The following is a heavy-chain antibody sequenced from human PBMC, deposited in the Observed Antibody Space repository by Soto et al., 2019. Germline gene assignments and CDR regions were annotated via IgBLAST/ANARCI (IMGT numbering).Heavy chain of an antibody. D-gene: IGHD5-12*01. CDR2: IYPGDSDT. V-gene: IGHV5-51*01. J-gene: IGHJ6*02. Sequence: GESLKISCKGSGYSFTSYWIGWVRQMPGKSLEWMGIIYPGDSDTRYSPSFQGQVTISADKSISTAYLQWSSLKASDTAMYYCARHGDGYNDPPIAYYYGMDVWGQGTTVTVSS. CDR3: ARHGDGYNDPPIAYYYGMDV. CDR1: GYSFTSYW.